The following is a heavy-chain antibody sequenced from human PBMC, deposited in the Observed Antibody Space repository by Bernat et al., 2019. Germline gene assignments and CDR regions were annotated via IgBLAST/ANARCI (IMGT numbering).Heavy chain of an antibody. CDR1: GFTFSSYW. D-gene: IGHD6-13*01. Sequence: EVQMVESGGGLVQPGGSLRLSCAASGFTFSSYWMSWVRQAPGKWLEWVANIKQDGSEKYYVDSVKGRFAVSRDNAKNSLYLLMNSLRAEDTAVYYCAGDQLAGWGFDYWGQGTLVTVSS. J-gene: IGHJ4*02. V-gene: IGHV3-7*03. CDR2: IKQDGSEK. CDR3: AGDQLAGWGFDY.